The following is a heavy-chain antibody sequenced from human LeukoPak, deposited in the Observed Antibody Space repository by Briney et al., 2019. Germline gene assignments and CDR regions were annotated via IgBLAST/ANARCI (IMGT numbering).Heavy chain of an antibody. CDR3: ARARGSGWYFYFDS. CDR2: VYTGGST. D-gene: IGHD6-19*01. V-gene: IGHV3-53*01. J-gene: IGHJ4*02. CDR1: GFSVSSTY. Sequence: GGSLRLSCAVPGFSVSSTYMTWVRQAPGKRLDWVSVVYTGGSTYYADSVKGRFTISRDNFKNTLYLQMNSLRAEDTAVYYCARARGSGWYFYFDSWGQGALVTVSS.